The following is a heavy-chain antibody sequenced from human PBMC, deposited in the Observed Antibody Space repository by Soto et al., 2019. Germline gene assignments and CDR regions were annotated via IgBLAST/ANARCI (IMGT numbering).Heavy chain of an antibody. J-gene: IGHJ3*01. CDR3: AHTYSSSPDDGFDV. CDR1: GFSLNTRGVG. Sequence: QITLKESGHTLVKPTQIHTLTCTFSGFSLNTRGVGVGWIRQPPGGALEWLALIYWDDDKRYSPSLRNRLTITKVTSKNRVVQTMTTMEPLDTGTYYCAHTYSSSPDDGFDVWGQGTRVTVSS. CDR2: IYWDDDK. D-gene: IGHD6-6*01. V-gene: IGHV2-5*02.